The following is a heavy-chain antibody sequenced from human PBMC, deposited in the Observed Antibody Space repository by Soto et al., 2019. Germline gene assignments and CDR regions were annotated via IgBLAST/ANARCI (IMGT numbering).Heavy chain of an antibody. D-gene: IGHD3-3*01. Sequence: ASVKVSCKASGGTFSSYAISWVRQAPGQGLEWMGGIIPIFGTANYAQKFQGRVTITADESTSTAYMELSSLRSEDTAVYYCASLSRGFYDFWSGYSNYWGQGTLVTVSS. CDR1: GGTFSSYA. J-gene: IGHJ4*02. CDR2: IIPIFGTA. V-gene: IGHV1-69*13. CDR3: ASLSRGFYDFWSGYSNY.